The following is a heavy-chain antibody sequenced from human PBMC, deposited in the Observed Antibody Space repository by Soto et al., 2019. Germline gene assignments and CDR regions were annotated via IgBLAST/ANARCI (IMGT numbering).Heavy chain of an antibody. CDR2: IKQDGSEK. D-gene: IGHD3-22*01. CDR1: GFTFSSYW. J-gene: IGHJ3*02. V-gene: IGHV3-7*01. CDR3: PRDTKFRYYYDSSGYYPDAFDI. Sequence: PGGSLRLSCAASGFTFSSYWMSWVLQAPGKGLEWVANIKQDGSEKYYVDSVKGRFTISRDNAKNSLYLQMHSLRAEDTAVYYCPRDTKFRYYYDSSGYYPDAFDIWGQGTMVTVSS.